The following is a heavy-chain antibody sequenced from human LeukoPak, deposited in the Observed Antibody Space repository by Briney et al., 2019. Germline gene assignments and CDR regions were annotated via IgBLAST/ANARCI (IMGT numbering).Heavy chain of an antibody. CDR1: GYTFTGYY. V-gene: IGHV1-2*02. J-gene: IGHJ5*02. Sequence: ASVKVSCKTSGYTFTGYYMHWVRQAPGQGLEWMGWINPNSGGTKYAQKFQGRVTMTRDTSITTAYMELSRPGSDDTAMYYCARVPRTWFDPWGQGTLVTVSS. CDR3: ARVPRTWFDP. CDR2: INPNSGGT.